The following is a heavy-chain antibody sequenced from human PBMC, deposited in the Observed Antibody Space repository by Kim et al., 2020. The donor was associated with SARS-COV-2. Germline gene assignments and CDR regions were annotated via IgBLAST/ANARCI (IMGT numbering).Heavy chain of an antibody. CDR3: ARVLLWFGELSPYFDY. D-gene: IGHD3-10*01. CDR2: IYYSGST. V-gene: IGHV4-59*01. Sequence: SETLSLTCTVSGGSISSYYWSWIRQPPGKGLEWIGYIYYSGSTNYNPSLKSRVTISVDTSKNQFSLKLSSVTAADTAVYYCARVLLWFGELSPYFDYWGQGTLVTVSS. CDR1: GGSISSYY. J-gene: IGHJ4*02.